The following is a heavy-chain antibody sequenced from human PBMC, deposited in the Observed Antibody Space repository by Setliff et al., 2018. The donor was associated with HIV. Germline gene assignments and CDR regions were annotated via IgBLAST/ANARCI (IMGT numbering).Heavy chain of an antibody. Sequence: SETLSLTCTVSGGSISSGSFYWSWIRQPAGKGLEWIGHIFTTGSTNYNPSLKSRVTISADTSKNQFSLKLSSVTAADTAVYYCARDRLGGDYYYMDVWGKGTTVTVSS. CDR2: IFTTGST. D-gene: IGHD7-27*01. J-gene: IGHJ6*03. V-gene: IGHV4-61*09. CDR1: GGSISSGSFY. CDR3: ARDRLGGDYYYMDV.